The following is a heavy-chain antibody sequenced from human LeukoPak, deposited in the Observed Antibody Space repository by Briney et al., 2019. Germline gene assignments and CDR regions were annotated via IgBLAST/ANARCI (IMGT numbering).Heavy chain of an antibody. J-gene: IGHJ5*02. CDR1: GFTFSSYW. V-gene: IGHV3-7*01. D-gene: IGHD1-1*01. CDR2: IKQDGSEK. Sequence: GGSLRLSCAASGFTFSSYWMSWVRQAPGKGLEWVANIKQDGSEKHHVDSVKGRFTISRDNAKNSLYLQMNRLRAEDTAVYYCARDRTGKTGWFDPWGQGTLVTVSS. CDR3: ARDRTGKTGWFDP.